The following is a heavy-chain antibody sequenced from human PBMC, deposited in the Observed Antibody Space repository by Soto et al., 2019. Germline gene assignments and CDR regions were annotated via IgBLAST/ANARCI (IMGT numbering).Heavy chain of an antibody. CDR2: ISGSGGST. CDR1: PSTFSSYA. CDR3: AKGPEASYGPYYFEY. Sequence: SLRLPCAPAPSTFSSYAMSWVRQAPGKGLECVSAISGSGGSTYYADSVTGRFTISRDNSKNTLDLQMNSRRAEDTAVYYFAKGPEASYGPYYFEYWGPGTMV. J-gene: IGHJ4*01. V-gene: IGHV3-23*01. D-gene: IGHD5-18*01.